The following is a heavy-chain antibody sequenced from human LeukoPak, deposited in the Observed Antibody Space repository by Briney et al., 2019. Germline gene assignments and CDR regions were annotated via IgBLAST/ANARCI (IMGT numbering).Heavy chain of an antibody. CDR3: ARDRRYCSSTSCYWGDAFDI. J-gene: IGHJ3*02. D-gene: IGHD2-2*01. Sequence: PSETLSLTCTVSGGSISSYYWSWIRQPPGKGLEWIGYIYYSGSTNYNPSLKSRVTISVDTSKNQFSLKLSSVTAADTAVYYCARDRRYCSSTSCYWGDAFDIWGQGTMVTVSS. V-gene: IGHV4-59*01. CDR2: IYYSGST. CDR1: GGSISSYY.